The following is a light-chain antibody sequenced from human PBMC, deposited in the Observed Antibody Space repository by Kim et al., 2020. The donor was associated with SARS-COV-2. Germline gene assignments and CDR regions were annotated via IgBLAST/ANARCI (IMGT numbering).Light chain of an antibody. V-gene: IGKV1-9*01. CDR2: VAS. Sequence: ASVGDRVTITCRASQGISSDLAWYQQKPGKAPKLLIYVASTLQSGGPSRFSGSGSGTDFTLTISSLQPVDSATYYCQQLKSYPLTFGGGTKVDIK. J-gene: IGKJ4*01. CDR3: QQLKSYPLT. CDR1: QGISSD.